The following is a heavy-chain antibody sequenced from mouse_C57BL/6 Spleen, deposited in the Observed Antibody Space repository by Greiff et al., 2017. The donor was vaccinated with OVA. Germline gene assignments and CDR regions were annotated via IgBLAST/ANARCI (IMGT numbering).Heavy chain of an antibody. J-gene: IGHJ3*01. Sequence: EVQLQQSGPELVKPGASVKISCKASGYTFTDYYMNWVKQSHGKSLEWIGDINPNNGGTSYNQKFKGKATLTVDKSSSTAYMELRSLTSEDSAVYYCANPSRGNWFAYWGQGTLVTVSA. V-gene: IGHV1-26*01. D-gene: IGHD2-10*02. CDR2: INPNNGGT. CDR1: GYTFTDYY. CDR3: ANPSRGNWFAY.